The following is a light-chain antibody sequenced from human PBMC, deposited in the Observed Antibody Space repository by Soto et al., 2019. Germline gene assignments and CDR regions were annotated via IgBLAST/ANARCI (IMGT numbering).Light chain of an antibody. Sequence: QSVLTQPASVSGSPGQSITISCTGTSSDVGSYNLVSWYQQHPGKAPKLMIYEGSKRPSGVSNRFSGSKSGNTASLTISGLQAEEEADYFCFPYAGSNPPVVFGGGTKLTVL. CDR2: EGS. CDR3: FPYAGSNPPVV. CDR1: SSDVGSYNL. V-gene: IGLV2-23*01. J-gene: IGLJ2*01.